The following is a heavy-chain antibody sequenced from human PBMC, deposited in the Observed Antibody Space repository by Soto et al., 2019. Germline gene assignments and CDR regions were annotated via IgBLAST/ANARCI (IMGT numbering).Heavy chain of an antibody. CDR2: ISSSSSTI. Sequence: GGSLRLSCAASGFTFSSYSMNWVRQAPGKGLEWVSYISSSSSTIYYADSVKGRFTISRDNAKNSLYLQMNSLRAEDTAVYYCARGGYCSSTSCYIYYYYMDVWGKGTTVTVSS. CDR3: ARGGYCSSTSCYIYYYYMDV. CDR1: GFTFSSYS. J-gene: IGHJ6*03. V-gene: IGHV3-48*01. D-gene: IGHD2-2*02.